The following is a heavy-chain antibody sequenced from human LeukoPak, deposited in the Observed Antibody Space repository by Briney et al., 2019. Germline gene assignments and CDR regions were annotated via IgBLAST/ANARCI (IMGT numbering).Heavy chain of an antibody. Sequence: GASVKVSCKASGDTFISYGISWVRQAPGQGLEWMGWINPNSGGTNYAQKFQGRVTMTRDTSISTAYMELSRLRSDDTAVYYCARVPSIAARPRAYNWFDPWGQGTLVTVSS. CDR1: GDTFISYG. D-gene: IGHD6-6*01. J-gene: IGHJ5*02. V-gene: IGHV1-2*02. CDR2: INPNSGGT. CDR3: ARVPSIAARPRAYNWFDP.